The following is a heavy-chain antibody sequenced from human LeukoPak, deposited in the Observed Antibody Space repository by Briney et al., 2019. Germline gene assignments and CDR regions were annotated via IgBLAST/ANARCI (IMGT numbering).Heavy chain of an antibody. D-gene: IGHD6-13*01. Sequence: SETLSPTCAVSGYFISSGYYWGWIRQPPGKGLEWIGSIFRSGNTYYNPSLKSRVIISVDTSKNQFSLRLSSVTAADTAVYYCARVSEQQLVRWFDPWGQGTLVTVSS. V-gene: IGHV4-38-2*01. CDR2: IFRSGNT. CDR1: GYFISSGYY. J-gene: IGHJ5*02. CDR3: ARVSEQQLVRWFDP.